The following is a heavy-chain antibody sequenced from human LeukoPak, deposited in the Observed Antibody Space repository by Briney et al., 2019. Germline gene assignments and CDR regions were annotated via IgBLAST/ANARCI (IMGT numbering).Heavy chain of an antibody. CDR1: GYTFTSYF. Sequence: ASVTVSCKASGYTFTSYFMHWVRQAPGQGLEWMGIFSPSGGSTSFAQRYQGRVTMTRDTSTSTVYMELSSLRSEDTAVYYCARHSSGGRYLDYWGEGTVDPVSS. J-gene: IGHJ4*02. V-gene: IGHV1-46*01. D-gene: IGHD2-15*01. CDR3: ARHSSGGRYLDY. CDR2: FSPSGGST.